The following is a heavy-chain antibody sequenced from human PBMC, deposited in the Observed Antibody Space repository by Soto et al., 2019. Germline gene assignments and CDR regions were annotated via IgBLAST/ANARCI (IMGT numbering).Heavy chain of an antibody. D-gene: IGHD4-17*01. CDR1: GFTFSTYA. J-gene: IGHJ4*02. CDR3: LLRGLVPADLDY. CDR2: ITGTGGNT. V-gene: IGHV3-23*01. Sequence: EVQLLESGGGLVQPGGSLRLSCAASGFTFSTYAMSWVRQAPGKGLEWVSAITGTGGNTYYADSVSGRFTISRANSKKTLFLQMHGLRAEDTAVYYCLLRGLVPADLDYWGRGTLVTVSS.